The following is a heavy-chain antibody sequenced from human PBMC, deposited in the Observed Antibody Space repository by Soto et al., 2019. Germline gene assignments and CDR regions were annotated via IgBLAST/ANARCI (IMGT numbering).Heavy chain of an antibody. CDR1: GFTFSSYA. Sequence: QVQLVESGGGVVQPGRSLRLSCAASGFTFSSYAMHWVRQAPGKGLEWVAVISYDGSNKYYADSVKGRFTISRDNSKNTLYLQMNSLRAEDTAVYYCARDLYYYGDYYREFDYWGQGTLVTVSS. V-gene: IGHV3-30-3*01. D-gene: IGHD4-17*01. CDR2: ISYDGSNK. CDR3: ARDLYYYGDYYREFDY. J-gene: IGHJ4*02.